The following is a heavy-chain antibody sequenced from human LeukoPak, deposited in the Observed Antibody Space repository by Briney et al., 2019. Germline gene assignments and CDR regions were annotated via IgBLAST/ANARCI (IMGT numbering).Heavy chain of an antibody. CDR3: ARPSSVGFFDS. CDR1: GYTFTGYY. J-gene: IGHJ4*02. V-gene: IGHV1-2*02. Sequence: ASVKVSCKASGYTFTGYYMHWVRQAPGQGLEWMGWINPNSGGTNYAQKFQDRVTMTRDTSITTAYMELTRLRSDDTAVYYCARPSSVGFFDSWGQGTLVTVSS. CDR2: INPNSGGT. D-gene: IGHD1-26*01.